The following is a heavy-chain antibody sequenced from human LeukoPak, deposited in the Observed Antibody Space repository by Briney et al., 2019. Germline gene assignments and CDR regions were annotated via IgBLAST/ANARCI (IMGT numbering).Heavy chain of an antibody. CDR1: GFTFTSYG. CDR2: ISYDGSNK. V-gene: IGHV3-30*18. Sequence: GGSLRLSCAASGFTFTSYGMHWARQAPGKGLEWVAVISYDGSNKYYADSVKGRFTISRDNSKNTLYLQMNSLRAEDTAVYYCAKGWSGMDVWGQGTTVTVSS. CDR3: AKGWSGMDV. J-gene: IGHJ6*02.